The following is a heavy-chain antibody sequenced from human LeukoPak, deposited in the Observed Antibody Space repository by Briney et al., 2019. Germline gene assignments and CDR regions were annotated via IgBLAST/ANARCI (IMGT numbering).Heavy chain of an antibody. J-gene: IGHJ2*01. Sequence: SVKVSCKASGGTFSRYAISWVRQAPGQGLEWMGGIIPIFGTANYAQKFQGRVTITSDESTTTAYMELSSLRSEDTAVYYCAIVEMATPFYWYFDLWGRGTLVTVSS. CDR1: GGTFSRYA. CDR2: IIPIFGTA. D-gene: IGHD5-24*01. CDR3: AIVEMATPFYWYFDL. V-gene: IGHV1-69*13.